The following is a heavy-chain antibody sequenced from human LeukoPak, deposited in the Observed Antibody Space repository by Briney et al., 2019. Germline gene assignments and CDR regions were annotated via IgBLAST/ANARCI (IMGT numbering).Heavy chain of an antibody. D-gene: IGHD1-7*01. J-gene: IGHJ4*02. CDR3: AGNWNYGYDY. Sequence: SETLSFTCTVSGYSISSDYYWGWIRQPPGRGLEWIGSIYHSGSTYYNPSLKSRVTISVDTSKNQFSLKLSSVTAADTAVYYCAGNWNYGYDYWGQGTLVTVSS. CDR1: GYSISSDYY. V-gene: IGHV4-38-2*02. CDR2: IYHSGST.